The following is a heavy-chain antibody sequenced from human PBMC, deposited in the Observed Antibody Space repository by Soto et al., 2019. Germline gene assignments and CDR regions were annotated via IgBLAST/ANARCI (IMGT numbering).Heavy chain of an antibody. CDR3: ARRERYYGSLGWFDP. CDR2: VYYNENT. CDR1: GGSISSFTYY. Sequence: PSETLSLTCSVSGGSISSFTYYWGWIRQPPGKGLEWIGTVYYNENTYYNPSLKSRVTITVDTAKNQFSLNLRSVTAADTAMYFCARRERYYGSLGWFDPWGPGXRVTVSS. J-gene: IGHJ5*02. V-gene: IGHV4-39*01. D-gene: IGHD3-10*01.